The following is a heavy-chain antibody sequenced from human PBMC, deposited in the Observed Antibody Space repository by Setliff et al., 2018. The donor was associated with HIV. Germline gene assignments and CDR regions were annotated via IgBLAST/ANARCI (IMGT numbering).Heavy chain of an antibody. J-gene: IGHJ4*02. Sequence: GASVKVSCKASGGTFSSYAISWVRQAPGQGVGWLGGIIPIFGTTNYAQKFQGRVTITTDDSTTTAYMELISLRSEDTALYYCAGSILTCYYTLRADYWGQGTLVTVSS. D-gene: IGHD3-9*01. CDR1: GGTFSSYA. CDR3: AGSILTCYYTLRADY. CDR2: IIPIFGTT. V-gene: IGHV1-69*05.